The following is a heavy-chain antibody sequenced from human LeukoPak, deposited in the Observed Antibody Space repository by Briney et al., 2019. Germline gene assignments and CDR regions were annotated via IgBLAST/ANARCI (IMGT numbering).Heavy chain of an antibody. Sequence: SVKVSCKASGGTFISYAISWVRQAPGQGLEWMGGIIPIFGTANYAQKFQGRVTITADESTSTAYMELSSLRSEDTAVYYCAGTYYYDSSGYLRSYYYYGMDVWGQGTTVTVSS. CDR3: AGTYYYDSSGYLRSYYYYGMDV. D-gene: IGHD3-22*01. V-gene: IGHV1-69*01. CDR2: IIPIFGTA. J-gene: IGHJ6*02. CDR1: GGTFISYA.